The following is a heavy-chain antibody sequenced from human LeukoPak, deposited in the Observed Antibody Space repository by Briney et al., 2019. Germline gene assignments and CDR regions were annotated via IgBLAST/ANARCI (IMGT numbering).Heavy chain of an antibody. CDR3: ARWGRRYSGYEGLDY. D-gene: IGHD5-12*01. J-gene: IGHJ4*02. V-gene: IGHV1-2*02. CDR1: GYIFTAYN. Sequence: ASVKVSCKASGYIFTAYNLHWVRQAPGQGVEWMGWINPNSGGTNYVQKFQGRVTMTRDMSISTAYMELSRLTSDDMAVYYCARWGRRYSGYEGLDYWGQGTLVTVSS. CDR2: INPNSGGT.